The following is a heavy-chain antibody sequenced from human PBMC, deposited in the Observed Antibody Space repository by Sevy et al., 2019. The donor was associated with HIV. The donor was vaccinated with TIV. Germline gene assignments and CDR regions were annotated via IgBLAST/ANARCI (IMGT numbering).Heavy chain of an antibody. D-gene: IGHD3-22*01. J-gene: IGHJ3*02. CDR1: GFTVSSNY. CDR2: IYAGGST. Sequence: GGSLRLSCAASGFTVSSNYMSWVRQAPGKGLEWVSVIYAGGSTYYAASVKGRFTISRENSKNTLYLQMNSLRAEDTAVYYCATHASDYDSTGYLERDAFDIWGQGTMVTVSS. CDR3: ATHASDYDSTGYLERDAFDI. V-gene: IGHV3-53*01.